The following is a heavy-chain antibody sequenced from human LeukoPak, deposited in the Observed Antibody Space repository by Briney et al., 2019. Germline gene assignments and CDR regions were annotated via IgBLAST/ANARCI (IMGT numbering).Heavy chain of an antibody. Sequence: SQTLSLTCAVSGASISSGGLSWNWIRQPPGKGLEWIGYIYYSGSTYYNPSLKSRVTISVDTSKNQFSLKLSSVTAADTAVYYCASGVVVHSNWFDPWGQGTLVTVSS. V-gene: IGHV4-30-2*05. CDR3: ASGVVVHSNWFDP. CDR1: GASISSGGLS. CDR2: IYYSGST. J-gene: IGHJ5*02. D-gene: IGHD3-22*01.